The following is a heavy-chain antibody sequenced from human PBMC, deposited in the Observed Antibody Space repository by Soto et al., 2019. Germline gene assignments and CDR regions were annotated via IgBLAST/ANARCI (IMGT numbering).Heavy chain of an antibody. CDR3: ARSGGYSGYDHFFDP. CDR1: GDSNTSGTSY. J-gene: IGHJ5*02. D-gene: IGHD5-12*01. Sequence: PSEPLSLTCTVSGDSNTSGTSYWDWIRQPPGKGLEWIGNIFYSGSTLYNPSLKGRVSIGVDTSSNQFSLRLTSVTAADTAFYFCARSGGYSGYDHFFDPWGHGTLVTVSA. CDR2: IFYSGST. V-gene: IGHV4-39*01.